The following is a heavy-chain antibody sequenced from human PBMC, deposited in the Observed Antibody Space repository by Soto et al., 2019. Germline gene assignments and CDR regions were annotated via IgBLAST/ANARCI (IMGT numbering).Heavy chain of an antibody. CDR2: ISYTGTT. J-gene: IGHJ4*02. Sequence: SETLSLTCTGSGVSITTTSRYWGWIRQSPGKGLEWIASISYTGTTYYNPSLKSRVTISADTSKNQISLKLSSVTATDAAIYYCASPYSANPYCFDYWGQGTLVTVSS. D-gene: IGHD1-26*01. CDR1: GVSITTTSRY. CDR3: ASPYSANPYCFDY. V-gene: IGHV4-39*01.